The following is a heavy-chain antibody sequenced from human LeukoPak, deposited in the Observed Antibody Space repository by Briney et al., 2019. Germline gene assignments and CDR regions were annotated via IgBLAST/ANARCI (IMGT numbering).Heavy chain of an antibody. Sequence: ASVKVSCKASGYTFTGYYMHWVRQAPGQGLEWMGRINPNSGGTNYAQKFQGRVTMTRDTSISTAYMELSRLRSDDTAVYYCARGTGIVVVPAATPYGMDVWGQGTTVTVSS. CDR3: ARGTGIVVVPAATPYGMDV. V-gene: IGHV1-2*06. CDR1: GYTFTGYY. J-gene: IGHJ6*02. D-gene: IGHD2-2*01. CDR2: INPNSGGT.